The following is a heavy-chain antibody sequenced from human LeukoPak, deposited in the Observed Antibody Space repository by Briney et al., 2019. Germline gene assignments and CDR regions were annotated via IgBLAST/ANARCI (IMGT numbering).Heavy chain of an antibody. CDR3: SGGGAKYDY. J-gene: IGHJ4*02. Sequence: ASVKVSCKASGYTFTSYYMHWVRQAPGQGLEWMGWIYPESGGTNYAQKFQGRVTMTRDTSSDTAYLELSRLRSDDTAVYYCSGGGAKYDYWGQGTRVTVSS. V-gene: IGHV1-2*02. CDR1: GYTFTSYY. CDR2: IYPESGGT. D-gene: IGHD2-21*01.